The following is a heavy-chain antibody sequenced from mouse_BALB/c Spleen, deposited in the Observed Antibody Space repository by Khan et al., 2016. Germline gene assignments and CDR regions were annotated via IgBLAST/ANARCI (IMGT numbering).Heavy chain of an antibody. V-gene: IGHV1-12*01. Sequence: QVQLQQSGAELVKPAASVLLSCKASGYTFTNNNMHWVKQTPGQGLQWIGAIYPRNGDLFYNPKFKEKATSTADKYSNTAYMQLSSLTSEDSAVYYCVRLKPYGGFAYWGQGTLVAVSA. CDR3: VRLKPYGGFAY. J-gene: IGHJ3*01. CDR1: GYTFTNNN. D-gene: IGHD1-1*01. CDR2: IYPRNGDL.